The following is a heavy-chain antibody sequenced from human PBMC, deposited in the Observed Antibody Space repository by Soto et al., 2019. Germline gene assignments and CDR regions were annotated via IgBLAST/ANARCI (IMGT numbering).Heavy chain of an antibody. CDR3: AKDYSSGPEYYFDY. D-gene: IGHD6-19*01. CDR2: ISWNSGSI. J-gene: IGHJ4*02. V-gene: IGHV3-9*01. Sequence: GGSLRLSCAASGFTFDDYAMHWVRQAPGKGLEWVSGISWNSGSIGYADSVKGRFTISRDNAKNSLYLQMNSLRAEDTALYYCAKDYSSGPEYYFDYWGQGTLVTVSS. CDR1: GFTFDDYA.